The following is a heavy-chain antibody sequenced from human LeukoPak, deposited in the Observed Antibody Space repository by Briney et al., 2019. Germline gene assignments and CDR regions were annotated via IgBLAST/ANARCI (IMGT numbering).Heavy chain of an antibody. Sequence: SETLSLTCAVYSGSFSGYYWSWIRQPPGKGLEWIGEINHSGSTNYNPSLKSRVTISVDTSKNQFSLKLSSVTAADTAVYYCARWVRGVRYYYYMDVWGKGTTVTVSS. CDR3: ARWVRGVRYYYYMDV. D-gene: IGHD3-10*01. V-gene: IGHV4-34*01. CDR1: SGSFSGYY. J-gene: IGHJ6*03. CDR2: INHSGST.